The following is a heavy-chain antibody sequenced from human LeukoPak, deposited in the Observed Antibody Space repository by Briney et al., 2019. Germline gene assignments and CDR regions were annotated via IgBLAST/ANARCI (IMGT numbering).Heavy chain of an antibody. J-gene: IGHJ6*02. V-gene: IGHV3-48*01. Sequence: GGSLRLACAASGFTFSSYSMNWVRQAPGKGLEWVSYISSSSSTIYYADSVKGRFTISRDNAKNSLYMNSLRAEDTAVYYCASLYSSGPLYCYGMDVWGQGTTVTVSS. CDR3: ASLYSSGPLYCYGMDV. D-gene: IGHD6-19*01. CDR1: GFTFSSYS. CDR2: ISSSSSTI.